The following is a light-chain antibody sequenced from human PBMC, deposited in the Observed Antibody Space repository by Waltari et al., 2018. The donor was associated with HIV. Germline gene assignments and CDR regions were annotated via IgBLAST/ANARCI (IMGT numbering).Light chain of an antibody. V-gene: IGKV3-15*01. CDR2: RAS. J-gene: IGKJ4*01. CDR3: QQYNNWPLT. Sequence: EIVMTQSPATLSVSPGERATLSCRASQSVSSNLAWYQQKPGQAPRLLIYRASTRATGIPARIRGSGSGTEFTLTISSLQSEDFADYYCQQYNNWPLTFGGGTKVEIK. CDR1: QSVSSN.